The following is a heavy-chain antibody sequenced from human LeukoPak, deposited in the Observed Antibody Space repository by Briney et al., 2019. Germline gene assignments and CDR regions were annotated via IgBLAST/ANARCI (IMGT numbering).Heavy chain of an antibody. CDR3: AKGGMVRGEYDY. Sequence: PGGSLRLSCAASGFTFSSYVMGWVRQARGKGLEWVSGVSGRGGSAYYADHVKGRFTFSRDNSKNTLYLQINTLRVEDTAVYYCAKGGMVRGEYDYWGQGTLVTVSS. D-gene: IGHD3-10*01. V-gene: IGHV3-23*01. CDR2: VSGRGGSA. CDR1: GFTFSSYV. J-gene: IGHJ4*02.